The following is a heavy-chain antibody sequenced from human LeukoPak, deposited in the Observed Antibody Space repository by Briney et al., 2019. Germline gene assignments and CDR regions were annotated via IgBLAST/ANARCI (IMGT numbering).Heavy chain of an antibody. D-gene: IGHD3-10*01. J-gene: IGHJ4*02. V-gene: IGHV3-33*08. CDR2: IWYDGSNK. CDR1: GFTFSDYY. Sequence: GGSLRLSCAASGFTFSDYYMNWIRQAPGKGLEWVAVIWYDGSNKYYADSVKGRFTISRDNSKNTLYLQMNSLRAEDTAVYYCASGRLLWFGESYYFDYWGQGTLVTVSS. CDR3: ASGRLLWFGESYYFDY.